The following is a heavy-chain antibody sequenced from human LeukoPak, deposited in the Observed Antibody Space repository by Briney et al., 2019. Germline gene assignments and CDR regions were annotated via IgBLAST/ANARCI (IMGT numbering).Heavy chain of an antibody. D-gene: IGHD3-22*01. Sequence: GGSLRLSCAASGFTFSNYAMHWVRQAPGKGLEWVAVIAHDGNNKYYTDSVKGRFTISRDNSKNTLYLQMNSLRAEDTAVHYCARGRIVGYYDSIPPFQHWGQGTLVPVSS. V-gene: IGHV3-30*04. CDR1: GFTFSNYA. J-gene: IGHJ1*01. CDR2: IAHDGNNK. CDR3: ARGRIVGYYDSIPPFQH.